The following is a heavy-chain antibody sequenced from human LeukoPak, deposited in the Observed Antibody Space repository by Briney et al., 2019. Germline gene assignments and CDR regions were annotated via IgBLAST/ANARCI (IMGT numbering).Heavy chain of an antibody. Sequence: SETLSLTCAVSGGSIAIRNYYWAWIRQSPGRGLEWLGSVYSSGGVYYNPSLKSRVTILVDTSKNQFALKLRSVTAADTAVYFCARDGSIFSLFASSGQGTLVTVSS. CDR2: VYSSGGV. D-gene: IGHD3-9*01. CDR3: ARDGSIFSLFAS. CDR1: GGSIAIRNYY. J-gene: IGHJ5*02. V-gene: IGHV4-39*06.